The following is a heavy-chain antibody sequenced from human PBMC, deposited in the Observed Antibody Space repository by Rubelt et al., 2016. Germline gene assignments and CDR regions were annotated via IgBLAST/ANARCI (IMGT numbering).Heavy chain of an antibody. J-gene: IGHJ4*02. D-gene: IGHD3-22*01. CDR2: IYTSGST. CDR1: GGSISSYY. CDR3: ARAKFTYYYDSSGPPGKFDY. Sequence: QVQLQESGPGLVKPSETLSLTCTVSGGSISSYYWSWIRQPAGKGLRWIGRIYTSGSTNYHPSLKCRLTMCVETSKNQFSLKLSAVTAADTAVYYCARAKFTYYYDSSGPPGKFDYWGQGTLVTVSS. V-gene: IGHV4-4*07.